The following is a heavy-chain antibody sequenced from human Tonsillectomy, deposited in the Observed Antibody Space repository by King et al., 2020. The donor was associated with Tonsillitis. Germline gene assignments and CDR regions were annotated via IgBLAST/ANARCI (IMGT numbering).Heavy chain of an antibody. CDR1: GGSFSGYY. CDR3: ARDFEYSSSSSFDY. D-gene: IGHD6-6*01. CDR2: INHSGST. V-gene: IGHV4-34*01. Sequence: VQLQQWGAGLLKPSETLSLTCAVYGGSFSGYYWSWIRQPPGKGLEWIGEINHSGSTNYNPSLKSRVTISVDTSKNQVSLKLSSVTAADTAVYYCARDFEYSSSSSFDYWGQGTLVTVSS. J-gene: IGHJ4*02.